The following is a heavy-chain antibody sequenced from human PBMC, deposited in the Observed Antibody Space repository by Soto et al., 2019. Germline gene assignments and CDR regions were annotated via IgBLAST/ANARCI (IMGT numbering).Heavy chain of an antibody. CDR1: GYTFSNYA. V-gene: IGHV1-18*04. Sequence: ASVKVSCKTCGYTFSNYAISWVRQAPGQGLEWMGWVSPYNGNANYTEKFQGRVSMTTDTSTTTAYMELTSLTSDDTAIYYCAKAISLTTAAPPYLGQATLVPVSS. J-gene: IGHJ4*02. D-gene: IGHD3-3*01. CDR2: VSPYNGNA. CDR3: AKAISLTTAAPPY.